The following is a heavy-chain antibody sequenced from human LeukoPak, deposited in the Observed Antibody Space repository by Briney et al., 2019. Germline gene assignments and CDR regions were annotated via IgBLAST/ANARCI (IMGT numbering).Heavy chain of an antibody. Sequence: PGGSLRLSCSASGFTFSSYAMHWVRQAPGKGLEYVSAISSNGGSTYYADSVKGRFTISRDNSKNTLYLQMSSLRAEDTAVYYCAKDGDYYGSGSYSDEYYFDYWGQGTLVTVSS. J-gene: IGHJ4*02. D-gene: IGHD3-10*01. V-gene: IGHV3-64D*06. CDR1: GFTFSSYA. CDR3: AKDGDYYGSGSYSDEYYFDY. CDR2: ISSNGGST.